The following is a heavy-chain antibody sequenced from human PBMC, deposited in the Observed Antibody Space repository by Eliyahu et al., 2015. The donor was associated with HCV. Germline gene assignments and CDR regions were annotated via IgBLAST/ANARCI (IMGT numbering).Heavy chain of an antibody. CDR3: AKAGQGSGWPYDAFDI. V-gene: IGHV3-9*01. CDR1: GFTFXXXA. J-gene: IGHJ3*02. CDR2: ISWNSGSI. Sequence: DVQLVESGGGLVQPGRSLXLSXAAXGFTFXXXAMHWVRQAPGKGLEWVSGISWNSGSIGYADSVKGRFTISRDNAKNSLYLQMNSLRAEDTALYYCAKAGQGSGWPYDAFDIWGQGTMVTVSS. D-gene: IGHD6-19*01.